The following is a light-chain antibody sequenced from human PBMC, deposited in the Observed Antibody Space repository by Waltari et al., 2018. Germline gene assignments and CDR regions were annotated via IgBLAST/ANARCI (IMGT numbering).Light chain of an antibody. V-gene: IGKV3-11*01. CDR1: QRVGTS. Sequence: EIVLTQSPATLSLSPGETATLSCRASQRVGTSLAWYQQKPGQAPRLLIYDASNRATGIPDRFRGSGSGTDFTLTISSLEPEDFALYYCQQRSSWTPHTFGQGARLEIK. J-gene: IGKJ2*01. CDR2: DAS. CDR3: QQRSSWTPHT.